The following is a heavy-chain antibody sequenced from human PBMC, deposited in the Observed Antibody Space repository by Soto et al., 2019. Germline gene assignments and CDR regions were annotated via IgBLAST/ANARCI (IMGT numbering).Heavy chain of an antibody. CDR1: GGTFTNYD. Sequence: QVQLVQSGTEVQKPGSSVKLSCKTSGGTFTNYDISWVRQAPGQGLEWMGGIIPLFGSPHYSPKFEGRVTITADEVSTTAYLELSSLRFDDTAVYFCAWTLAFCGGNCYLPNFDTWGQGTLVIVSS. J-gene: IGHJ4*02. D-gene: IGHD2-21*01. V-gene: IGHV1-69*01. CDR3: AWTLAFCGGNCYLPNFDT. CDR2: IIPLFGSP.